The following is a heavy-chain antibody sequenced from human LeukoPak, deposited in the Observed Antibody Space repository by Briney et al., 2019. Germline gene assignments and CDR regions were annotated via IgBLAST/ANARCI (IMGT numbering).Heavy chain of an antibody. CDR3: VRDRGGSYSAMDC. V-gene: IGHV3-48*04. D-gene: IGHD2-15*01. J-gene: IGHJ4*02. CDR1: GFTFSSYS. Sequence: GGSLRLSCAASGFTFSSYSLNWVRQAPGKGLEWVSFISSSSITIYYADSVKGRFTISRDNAEKSLYLQMNSLRAEDTAVYYCVRDRGGSYSAMDCWGQGTLVTVSS. CDR2: ISSSSITI.